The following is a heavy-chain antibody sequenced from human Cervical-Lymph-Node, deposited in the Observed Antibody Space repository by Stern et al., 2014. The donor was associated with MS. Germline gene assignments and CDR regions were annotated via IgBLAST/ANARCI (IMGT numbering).Heavy chain of an antibody. CDR1: GGTFSSYA. V-gene: IGHV1-69*01. D-gene: IGHD2-2*01. CDR2: IIPIFGTA. Sequence: QLVQSGAEVKKPGSSVKVSCKASGGTFSSYAISWVRQAPGQGLEWMGGIIPIFGTANYAQKFQGRVTITADESTSTAYMELSSLRSEDTAVYYCARGGYCSSTSCYGGWFDPWGQGTLVTVSS. CDR3: ARGGYCSSTSCYGGWFDP. J-gene: IGHJ5*02.